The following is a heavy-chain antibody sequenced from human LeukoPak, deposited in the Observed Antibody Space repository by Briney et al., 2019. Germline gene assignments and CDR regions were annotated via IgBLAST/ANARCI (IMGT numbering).Heavy chain of an antibody. CDR2: ISGSGGST. D-gene: IGHD3-10*01. CDR1: GFTFSSYA. J-gene: IGHJ4*02. CDR3: AKLYGSGSYREYYFDY. Sequence: GRSLRLSCAASGFTFSSYAMHWVRQAPGKGLEWVSAISGSGGSTYYADSVKGRFTISRDNSKNTLYLQMNSLRAEDTAVYYCAKLYGSGSYREYYFDYWGQGTLVTVSS. V-gene: IGHV3-23*01.